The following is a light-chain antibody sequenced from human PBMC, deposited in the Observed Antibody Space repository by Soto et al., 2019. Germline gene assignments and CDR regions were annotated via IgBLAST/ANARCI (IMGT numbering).Light chain of an antibody. V-gene: IGLV2-23*01. J-gene: IGLJ2*01. CDR3: CSYAGNSNWV. CDR2: EGT. Sequence: SALTQPASVSGSPGQSITISCTGTSSDVGSYILVSWYQQHPGKAPKLMFYEGTKRPSGVSNRFSGSTSGNTASLTISGLQAEDEADYYCCSYAGNSNWVFGGGTKLTVL. CDR1: SSDVGSYIL.